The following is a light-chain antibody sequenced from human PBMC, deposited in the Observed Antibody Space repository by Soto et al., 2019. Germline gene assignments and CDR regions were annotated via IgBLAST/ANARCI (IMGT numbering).Light chain of an antibody. V-gene: IGKV1-39*01. CDR1: QSISSY. J-gene: IGKJ5*01. CDR3: QQSYSTPGT. CDR2: AAS. Sequence: DVQKTRLPSSLSPFVGDRVTITCRASQSISSYLNWYQQKPGKAPKLLIYAASSLQSGVPSRFSGSGSGTDFTLTISSLQPEDFVTYYCQQSYSTPGTFGQGTRLEIK.